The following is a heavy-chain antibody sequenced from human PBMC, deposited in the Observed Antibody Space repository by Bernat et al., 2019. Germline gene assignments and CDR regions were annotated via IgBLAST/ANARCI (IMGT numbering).Heavy chain of an antibody. CDR1: GGSISSGDYY. Sequence: QVQLQESGPGLVKPSQTLSLTCTVSGGSISSGDYYWSWIRQHPGKGLEWIGYIYYSGSTYYNPSPKSRVTISVDTSKNQFSLKLNSVTAADTAVYYCAREYYYGSGSYSFYFDYWGQGTLVTVSS. CDR3: AREYYYGSGSYSFYFDY. CDR2: IYYSGST. V-gene: IGHV4-31*03. J-gene: IGHJ4*02. D-gene: IGHD3-10*01.